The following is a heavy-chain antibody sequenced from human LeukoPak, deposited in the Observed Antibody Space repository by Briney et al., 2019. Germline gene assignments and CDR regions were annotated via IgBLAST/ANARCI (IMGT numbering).Heavy chain of an antibody. Sequence: PGGSLRLSCAASGFTFSSYAMGWVRQAPGKGLEWVSAISGSGGSTCYADSVKGRFTISRDNSKNTLYLQMNSLRAEDTAVYYCARSNLSFTTVTTLGYWGQGTLVTVSS. J-gene: IGHJ4*02. V-gene: IGHV3-23*01. CDR3: ARSNLSFTTVTTLGY. CDR1: GFTFSSYA. CDR2: ISGSGGST. D-gene: IGHD4-17*01.